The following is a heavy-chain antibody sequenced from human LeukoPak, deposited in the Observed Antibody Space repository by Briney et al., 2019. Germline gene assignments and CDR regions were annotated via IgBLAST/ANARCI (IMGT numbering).Heavy chain of an antibody. D-gene: IGHD1-7*01. CDR3: AKDPGNWNSEYFQH. V-gene: IGHV3-9*01. CDR1: GFTFDDYA. CDR2: ISWNSGSI. Sequence: GRSLRLSCAASGFTFDDYAMHWVRQAPGKGLEWVSGISWNSGSIGYADSVKGRFTISRDNAKNSLYLQMNSLRAEDTAVYYCAKDPGNWNSEYFQHWGQGTLVTVSS. J-gene: IGHJ1*01.